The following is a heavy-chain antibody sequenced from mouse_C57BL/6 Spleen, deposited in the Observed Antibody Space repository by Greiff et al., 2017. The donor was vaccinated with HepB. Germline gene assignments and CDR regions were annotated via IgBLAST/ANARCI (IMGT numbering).Heavy chain of an antibody. D-gene: IGHD1-2*01. CDR3: GYYGPDY. CDR2: YPGSGNTY. J-gene: IGHJ2*01. CDR1: YTFTDYYM. V-gene: IGHV1-83*01. Sequence: VQLQQSGPELVKPGASVKMSCKASGYTFTDYYMHWVKQKPGKGLEWIGEIYPGSGNTYYNEKFKGKATLTADTSSSTAYMQLSSLTSEDSAVYFCAGYYGPDYWGQGTTLTVSS.